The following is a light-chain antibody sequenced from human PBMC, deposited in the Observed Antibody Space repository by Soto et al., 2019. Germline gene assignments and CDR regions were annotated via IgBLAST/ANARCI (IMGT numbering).Light chain of an antibody. CDR3: SSYTGSSTLVV. CDR2: DVS. J-gene: IGLJ1*01. V-gene: IGLV2-14*01. Sequence: QSALTQPASVSGSPGQSITISCTGTSSDVGGYNYVSWYQQHPGKAPKLMIYDVSKRPSGVSNRFSGSKSGNTASLTISALLPDDEADYYCSSYTGSSTLVVFGTGTKLTVL. CDR1: SSDVGGYNY.